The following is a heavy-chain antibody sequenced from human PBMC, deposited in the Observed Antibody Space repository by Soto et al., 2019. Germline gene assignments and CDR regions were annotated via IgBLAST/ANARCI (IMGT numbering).Heavy chain of an antibody. CDR3: ARRPSDLVRSSSSYYGMDV. CDR1: GYSFTSYW. V-gene: IGHV5-10-1*01. CDR2: IDPSDSYT. D-gene: IGHD6-6*01. J-gene: IGHJ6*02. Sequence: GESLKISCKGSGYSFTSYWISWVRQMPGKGLEWMRRIDPSDSYTNYSPSFQGHVTISADKSISTAYLQWSSLKASDTAMYYCARRPSDLVRSSSSYYGMDVWGQGTTVTVSS.